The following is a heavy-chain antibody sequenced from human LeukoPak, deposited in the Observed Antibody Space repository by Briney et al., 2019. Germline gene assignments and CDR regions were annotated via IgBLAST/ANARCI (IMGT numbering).Heavy chain of an antibody. J-gene: IGHJ4*02. Sequence: ASVKVSCKASGYTFTCYYMHWVRQAPGQGLEWMGWINPNSGGTNYAQKFRGRVTMTRDTSISTAYMELSRLRSDDTAVYYCARDRITMVRGVTSSYWGQGTLVTVSS. CDR2: INPNSGGT. V-gene: IGHV1-2*02. CDR1: GYTFTCYY. D-gene: IGHD3-10*01. CDR3: ARDRITMVRGVTSSY.